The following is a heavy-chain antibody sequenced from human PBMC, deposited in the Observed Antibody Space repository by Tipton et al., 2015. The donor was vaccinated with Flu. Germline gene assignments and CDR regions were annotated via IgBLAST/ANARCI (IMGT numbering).Heavy chain of an antibody. CDR2: IYYSGSI. Sequence: TLSLTCTVSGGSISSHYWSWIRQPPGKGLGWIGYIYYSGSISSNPSPKSRVTITVDASKNQFPLKLGSVTAADTAVYYCAREWGDAFDIWGQGTMVTVSS. D-gene: IGHD3-16*01. V-gene: IGHV4-59*11. CDR1: GGSISSHY. CDR3: AREWGDAFDI. J-gene: IGHJ3*02.